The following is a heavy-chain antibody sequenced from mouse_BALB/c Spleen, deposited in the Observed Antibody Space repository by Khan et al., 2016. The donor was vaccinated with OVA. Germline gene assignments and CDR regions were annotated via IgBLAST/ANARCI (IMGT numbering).Heavy chain of an antibody. CDR2: INYSGNT. CDR1: GYSITSEYA. CDR3: ARKDYYDYDPFPY. J-gene: IGHJ3*01. D-gene: IGHD2-4*01. Sequence: EVKLEVSGPGLVKPSQSLSLTCTVTGYSITSEYAWNWIRQFPGNKLEWMGYINYSGNTRFNPSLKSRTSITRDTSKNQFFLQLNSVTTEDTATYYCARKDYYDYDPFPYWGQRTLVTVSA. V-gene: IGHV3-2*02.